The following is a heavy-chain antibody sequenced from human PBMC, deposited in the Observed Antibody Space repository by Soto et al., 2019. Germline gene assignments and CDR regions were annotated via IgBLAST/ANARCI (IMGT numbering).Heavy chain of an antibody. CDR1: GYTFTDYD. J-gene: IGHJ4*02. D-gene: IGHD1-26*01. V-gene: IGHV1-8*01. CDR2: MNPNSANI. Sequence: QVQFVQSGAEVRKPGASVKVSCKASGYTFTDYDIGWVRQATGQGLEWMGWMNPNSANIGYAQKFQGRVTMTRDTSINTAYMELKSLTSDDTAVYYCARAIWDQLFSDFWGQGTLVTVSS. CDR3: ARAIWDQLFSDF.